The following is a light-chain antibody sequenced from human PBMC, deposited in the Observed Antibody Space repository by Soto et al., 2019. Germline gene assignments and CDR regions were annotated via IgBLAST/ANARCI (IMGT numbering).Light chain of an antibody. V-gene: IGKV3-11*01. CDR2: DAS. CDR1: QIVRTL. J-gene: IGKJ1*01. Sequence: ESVFTQSPAPLSLSPGDRATLDCRASQIVRTLLAWYQQQPGQAHRLLIYDASNRATGIQARSGGRGGREDSPPIIRRLEQEVAAVYCQQQHSYPPWTFGQGTKVDIK. CDR3: QQQHSYPPWT.